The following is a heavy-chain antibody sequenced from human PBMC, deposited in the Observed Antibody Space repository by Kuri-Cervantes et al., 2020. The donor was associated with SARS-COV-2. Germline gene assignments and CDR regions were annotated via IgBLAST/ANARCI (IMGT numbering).Heavy chain of an antibody. CDR1: GFTFRNYA. CDR3: ARDAEIYCSSISCYYGMDV. Sequence: GGSLRLSCAASGFTFRNYAMHWVRQAPGKGLEWVAVLSHGGSNKYYADSVKGRFTISRDNSKNILYLQMNSLRVEDTAVYYCARDAEIYCSSISCYYGMDVWGQGTTVTVSS. V-gene: IGHV3-30-3*01. D-gene: IGHD2-2*01. CDR2: LSHGGSNK. J-gene: IGHJ6*02.